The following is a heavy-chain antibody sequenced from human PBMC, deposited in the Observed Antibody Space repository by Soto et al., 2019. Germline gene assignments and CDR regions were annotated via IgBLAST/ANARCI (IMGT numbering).Heavy chain of an antibody. CDR3: AKVGVTYYFDY. CDR2: ISNSGDYT. Sequence: VQLVESGGGLVKPGGSLRLSCSASGVTFRDFYMSWVRQTPGKGLEWVSLISNSGDYTRYADSVKGRFTISRDNAKNSLHLQMHSLTAEDTAVYYCAKVGVTYYFDYWGQGTLVTVSS. V-gene: IGHV3-11*05. J-gene: IGHJ4*02. CDR1: GVTFRDFY. D-gene: IGHD2-8*01.